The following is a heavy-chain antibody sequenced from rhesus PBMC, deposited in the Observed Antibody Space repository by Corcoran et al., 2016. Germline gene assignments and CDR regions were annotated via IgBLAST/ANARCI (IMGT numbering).Heavy chain of an antibody. CDR1: GGSMSSTYYY. CDR3: AMSGYSGSWNFDY. J-gene: IGHJ4*01. V-gene: IGHV4-122*02. Sequence: QVQVQESGPGLVKPSETLSLTCAFSGGSMSSTYYYWSWIRRAPGKGLEWIGYISSGGSTSYNPSLKSRVTISGDTSKNQFSLKLSSVTAADTAVYYCAMSGYSGSWNFDYWGQGVLVTVSS. D-gene: IGHD6-25*01. CDR2: ISSGGST.